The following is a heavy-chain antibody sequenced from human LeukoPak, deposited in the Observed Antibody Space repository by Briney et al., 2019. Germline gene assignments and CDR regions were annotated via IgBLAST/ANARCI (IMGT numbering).Heavy chain of an antibody. V-gene: IGHV3-33*01. CDR2: IWYDGSNK. CDR1: GFTFSSYG. CDR3: ASLNRIAVADYDDFDI. Sequence: GGSLRLSCAASGFTFSSYGMHWVRQAPDKGLEWVAVIWYDGSNKYYADSVKGRFTISRDNSKNTLYLQMNSLRAEDTAVYYCASLNRIAVADYDDFDIWGQGTMVTVSS. J-gene: IGHJ3*02. D-gene: IGHD6-19*01.